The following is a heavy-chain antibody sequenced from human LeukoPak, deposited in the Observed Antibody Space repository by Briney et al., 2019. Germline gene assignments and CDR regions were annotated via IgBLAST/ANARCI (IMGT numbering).Heavy chain of an antibody. CDR3: ARAVDYYGSGSYYKRWFDP. V-gene: IGHV4-30-4*08. Sequence: SETLSLTCTVSGGSISSGDYYWSWIRQPPGKGLEWIGYITYSGSTYYNPSLKSRVTISLDTSKNQFSLKLSSVTAADTAVYYSARAVDYYGSGSYYKRWFDPWGQGTLVTVSS. CDR1: GGSISSGDYY. D-gene: IGHD3-10*01. J-gene: IGHJ5*02. CDR2: ITYSGST.